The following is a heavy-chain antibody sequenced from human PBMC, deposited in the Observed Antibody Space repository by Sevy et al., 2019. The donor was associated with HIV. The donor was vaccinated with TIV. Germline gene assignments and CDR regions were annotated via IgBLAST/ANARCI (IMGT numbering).Heavy chain of an antibody. D-gene: IGHD3-9*01. J-gene: IGHJ4*02. V-gene: IGHV3-23*01. Sequence: GGSLRLSCAASGFTFSSYAMSWVRQAPGKGLGWVSAISGSGGSTYYADSVKGRFTISRDNSKNTLYLQMNSLRAEDTAVYYCALYLTGSPGDYWGQGTLVTVSS. CDR2: ISGSGGST. CDR1: GFTFSSYA. CDR3: ALYLTGSPGDY.